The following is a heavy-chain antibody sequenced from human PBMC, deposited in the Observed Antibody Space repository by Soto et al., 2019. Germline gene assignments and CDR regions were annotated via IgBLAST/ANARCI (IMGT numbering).Heavy chain of an antibody. CDR3: ARHLRLRLGELSLGNWFDP. CDR1: GGSISSSIYY. D-gene: IGHD3-16*02. Sequence: SETLSLTCTVSGGSISSSIYYWGWIRHPPGNGLEWIGSIYYSGSTYYNPSLKSRVTISVDTSKNQFSLKLSSVTAADTAAYYCARHLRLRLGELSLGNWFDPWGQGTMVTVSS. CDR2: IYYSGST. V-gene: IGHV4-39*01. J-gene: IGHJ5*02.